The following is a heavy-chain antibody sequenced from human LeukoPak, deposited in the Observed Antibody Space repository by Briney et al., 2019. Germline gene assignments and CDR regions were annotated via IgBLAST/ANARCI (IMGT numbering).Heavy chain of an antibody. J-gene: IGHJ4*02. Sequence: GGSLRLSCAASGIPFTTSDMRWVRQAPGKGLEWVAFIRNDGSNTYYADSVKGRFTIPRDTAKNTLYLQMNSLRAEDTAVSRFDYWGQGTLVTVSS. CDR1: GIPFTTSD. D-gene: IGHD6-6*01. V-gene: IGHV3-30*02. CDR2: IRNDGSNT. CDR3: DY.